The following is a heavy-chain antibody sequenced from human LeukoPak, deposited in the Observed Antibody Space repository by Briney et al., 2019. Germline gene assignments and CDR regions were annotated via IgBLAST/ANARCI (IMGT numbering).Heavy chain of an antibody. CDR3: ARDDGYSSSWYVDY. D-gene: IGHD6-13*01. Sequence: SETLSLTCTVSGGSISSYYWSWIRQPPGKGLEWVGYIYYSGSTNYNPSPQSRVTISVSTTKNQSSLKLSSGTAAGTAVYYCARDDGYSSSWYVDYWGQGTLVTVSS. J-gene: IGHJ4*02. CDR1: GGSISSYY. CDR2: IYYSGST. V-gene: IGHV4-59*01.